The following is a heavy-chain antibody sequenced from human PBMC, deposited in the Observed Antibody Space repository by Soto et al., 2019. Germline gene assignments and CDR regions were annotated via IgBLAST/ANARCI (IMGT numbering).Heavy chain of an antibody. D-gene: IGHD1-20*01. J-gene: IGHJ6*02. V-gene: IGHV3-30*18. CDR3: AKDRYNWNYDGMDV. Sequence: GGSLRLSCAASGFTFSSYGMHWVRQAPGKGLEWVAVISYDGVNKYYAASVKGRFTISRENSKNTLYLQMNSLRAEDTAVYYCAKDRYNWNYDGMDVWGQGTTVTVSS. CDR2: ISYDGVNK. CDR1: GFTFSSYG.